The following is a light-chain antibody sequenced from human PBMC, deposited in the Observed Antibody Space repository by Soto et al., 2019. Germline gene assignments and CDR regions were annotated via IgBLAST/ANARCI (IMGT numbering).Light chain of an antibody. V-gene: IGKV1-39*01. CDR3: QQSYSVPQLT. Sequence: DIQMTQSPSSLSASIGDRVSITCRASQYISTSLNWYQQKPGKAPKLLIYVASSWQTGVPSRFSGSGSGTDFTRTISSLLPEDFATYYCQQSYSVPQLTGGGGTKVEI. CDR2: VAS. CDR1: QYISTS. J-gene: IGKJ4*02.